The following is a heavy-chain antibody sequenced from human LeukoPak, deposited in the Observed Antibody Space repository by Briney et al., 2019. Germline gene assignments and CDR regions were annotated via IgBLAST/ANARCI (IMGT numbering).Heavy chain of an antibody. J-gene: IGHJ4*02. V-gene: IGHV1-18*01. D-gene: IGHD3-22*01. Sequence: ASVKVSCKASGFTFTIYGFSWVRQAPGQGLEWMGWVSAHSGNTRYAQKFQGRVTMTTDRSTSTAYMELRGLRSEDTAVYYCARESGTSSGYYSAVDYWGQGTLVTVSS. CDR2: VSAHSGNT. CDR3: ARESGTSSGYYSAVDY. CDR1: GFTFTIYG.